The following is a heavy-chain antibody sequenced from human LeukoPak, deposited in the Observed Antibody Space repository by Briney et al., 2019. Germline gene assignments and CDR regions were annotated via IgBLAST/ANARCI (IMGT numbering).Heavy chain of an antibody. J-gene: IGHJ6*03. D-gene: IGHD2-2*01. CDR2: INPNSGGT. V-gene: IGHV1-2*02. Sequence: ASVKVSCKASGYTFTDYYIHWVRQAPGQGLEWMGWINPNSGGTNYAQKFQGRVTMTRDTSISTAYMELSRLRSDDTAVYYCARDLGYCSSASCYYYYYMDVWGKGTTVTVSS. CDR1: GYTFTDYY. CDR3: ARDLGYCSSASCYYYYYMDV.